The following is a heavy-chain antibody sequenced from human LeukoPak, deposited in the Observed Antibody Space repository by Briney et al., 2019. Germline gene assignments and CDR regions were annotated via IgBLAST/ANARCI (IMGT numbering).Heavy chain of an antibody. D-gene: IGHD3-10*01. Sequence: SETLSLTCTVSGGSISSSSYYWGWIRQPPGKGLEWIGSIYYSGSTYYNPSLKSRVTISVDTSKNQFSLKLSSVTAADTAVYYCARVRPSGYYYGSGSQAWYFDYWGQGTLVTVSS. CDR2: IYYSGST. V-gene: IGHV4-39*07. CDR3: ARVRPSGYYYGSGSQAWYFDY. J-gene: IGHJ4*02. CDR1: GGSISSSSYY.